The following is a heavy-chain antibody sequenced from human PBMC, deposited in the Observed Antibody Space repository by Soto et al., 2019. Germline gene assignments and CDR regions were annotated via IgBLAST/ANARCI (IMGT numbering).Heavy chain of an antibody. Sequence: GGSLRLSCAASGFTVSSNYMSWVRQAPGKGLEWVSVIYSGGSTYYADSVKGRFTISRDNSKNTLYLQMNSLRAEDTAVYYCAREPLPRSEYYDSSGPYDSGVDIWGQGTMVTVSS. J-gene: IGHJ3*02. CDR3: AREPLPRSEYYDSSGPYDSGVDI. CDR2: IYSGGST. CDR1: GFTVSSNY. D-gene: IGHD3-22*01. V-gene: IGHV3-53*01.